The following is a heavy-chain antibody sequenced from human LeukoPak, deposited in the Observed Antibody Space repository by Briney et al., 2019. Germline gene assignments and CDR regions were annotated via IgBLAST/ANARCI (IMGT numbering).Heavy chain of an antibody. CDR3: ARQTFGVLYFDS. CDR2: IYYSGSS. V-gene: IGHV4-39*01. CDR1: GGSISSSSYY. Sequence: SETLSLTCTVSGGSISSSSYYWGWIRQPPGKGLEWIGCIYYSGSSYYNPSLKSRVTISTDMSKNHVSLKLSSMTAADTAGYYCARQTFGVLYFDSWGQGSPVIVSS. J-gene: IGHJ4*02. D-gene: IGHD3-10*01.